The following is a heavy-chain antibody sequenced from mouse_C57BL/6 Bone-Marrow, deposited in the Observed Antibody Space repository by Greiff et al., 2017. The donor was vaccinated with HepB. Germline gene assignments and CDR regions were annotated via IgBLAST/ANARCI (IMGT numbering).Heavy chain of an antibody. V-gene: IGHV1-55*01. CDR2: IYPGSGST. D-gene: IGHD2-3*01. Sequence: VKLQQPGAELVKPGASVKMSCKASGYTFTSYWITWVKQRPGQGLEWIGDIYPGSGSTNYNEKFKSKATLTVDTSSSTAYMQLSSLTSEDSAVYYCARSRGYDGCFAYWGQGTLVTVSA. CDR3: ARSRGYDGCFAY. CDR1: GYTFTSYW. J-gene: IGHJ3*01.